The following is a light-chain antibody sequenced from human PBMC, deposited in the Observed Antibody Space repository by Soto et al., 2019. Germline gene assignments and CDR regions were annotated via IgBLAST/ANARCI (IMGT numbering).Light chain of an antibody. J-gene: IGKJ1*01. V-gene: IGKV1-5*03. CDR1: QNINNR. CDR2: WAS. CDR3: QHFYTYSPWT. Sequence: DIQMTQSPLKLSRSXGDRLLISGXXSQNINNRLAWYQQRPGKSPKLLVYWASTLESGVPSRFSGSGSGTEFTLSISGLQPDDFATYYCQHFYTYSPWTFGQGTKVDIK.